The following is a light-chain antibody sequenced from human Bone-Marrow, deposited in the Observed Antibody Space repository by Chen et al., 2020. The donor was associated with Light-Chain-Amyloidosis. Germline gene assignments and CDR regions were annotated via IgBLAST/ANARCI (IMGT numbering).Light chain of an antibody. CDR1: QSVLYSSNNKNY. V-gene: IGKV4-1*01. Sequence: DIVMTQSPDSLAVSLGERATINCKSSQSVLYSSNNKNYLAWYQQKPGQPPNLLIYWASTRKSGVPNRFSGSGSGTDFTLTISSLQAEDVAVYYCQQYYSTPGTFGQGTKVEIK. CDR3: QQYYSTPGT. CDR2: WAS. J-gene: IGKJ1*01.